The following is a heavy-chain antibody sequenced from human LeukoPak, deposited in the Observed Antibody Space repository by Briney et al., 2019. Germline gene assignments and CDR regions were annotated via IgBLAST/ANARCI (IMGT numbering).Heavy chain of an antibody. V-gene: IGHV1-18*01. J-gene: IGHJ4*02. Sequence: ASVKVSCKASGYTLTSYGFSWVRQAPGQGLERMGWISGYNGNTNYAQNLQGRVTMTIDTSTSTAYMELRSPRSDDTAVYYCARDPAFRGAQMEYWGQGTLVTVSS. D-gene: IGHD3-10*01. CDR2: ISGYNGNT. CDR1: GYTLTSYG. CDR3: ARDPAFRGAQMEY.